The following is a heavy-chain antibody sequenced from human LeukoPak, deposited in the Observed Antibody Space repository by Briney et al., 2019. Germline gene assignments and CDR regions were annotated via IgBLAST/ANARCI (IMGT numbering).Heavy chain of an antibody. D-gene: IGHD1-1*01. CDR2: INHSGST. J-gene: IGHJ6*02. CDR3: ARGSGRMEGMDV. CDR1: GGSFSGYY. V-gene: IGHV4-34*01. Sequence: SSETLSLTCAVYGGSFSGYYWSWIRQPPGKGLEWSGEINHSGSTNYNPSLKSRVTISVDTSKNQFSLKLSSVTAADTAVYYCARGSGRMEGMDVWGQGTTVTVSS.